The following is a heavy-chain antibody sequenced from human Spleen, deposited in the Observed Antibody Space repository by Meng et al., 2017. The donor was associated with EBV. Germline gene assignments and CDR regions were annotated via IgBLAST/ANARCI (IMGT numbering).Heavy chain of an antibody. J-gene: IGHJ5*02. CDR3: ARGQWVGVPAARGRRGWFDP. Sequence: QVALQRWAAAVAKPSDALSIACGVAGRALRCFFLTWIRQPSGKGLECIGEIKQSGSTKDNPSLKSRVPISVDKSKSQFTLKLVSVPAADTAVYYCARGQWVGVPAARGRRGWFDPWGQGTLVTVSS. CDR1: GRALRCFF. D-gene: IGHD2-2*01. CDR2: IKQSGST. V-gene: IGHV4-34*01.